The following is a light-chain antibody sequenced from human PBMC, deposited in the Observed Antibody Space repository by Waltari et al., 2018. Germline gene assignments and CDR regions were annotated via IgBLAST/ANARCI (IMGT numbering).Light chain of an antibody. V-gene: IGLV2-8*01. CDR1: SRDVGDY. CDR2: EVT. CDR3: SSYAGSNNLV. Sequence: QSALTQPPSASGSPGQSVTIPCTGTSRDVGDYVSWYQPHPGKAPKLMISEVTKRPSGVPDRFSGSKSGNTASLTVSGLQAEDEADYYCSSYAGSNNLVFGGGTKLTVL. J-gene: IGLJ2*01.